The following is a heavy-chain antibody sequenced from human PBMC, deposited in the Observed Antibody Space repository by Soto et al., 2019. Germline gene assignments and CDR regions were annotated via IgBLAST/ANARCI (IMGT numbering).Heavy chain of an antibody. J-gene: IGHJ4*02. CDR1: GFSLSTSGVG. D-gene: IGHD3-9*01. CDR2: IYWNDDK. CDR3: AHIRCFDWLPVYDY. V-gene: IGHV2-5*01. Sequence: GSGPTLVNPTQTLTLTCTFSGFSLSTSGVGVGWIRQPPGKALEWLALIYWNDDKRYSPSLKSGLTITKDTSKNQVVLTMTNMDPVDTATYYCAHIRCFDWLPVYDYWGQGTLVTVSS.